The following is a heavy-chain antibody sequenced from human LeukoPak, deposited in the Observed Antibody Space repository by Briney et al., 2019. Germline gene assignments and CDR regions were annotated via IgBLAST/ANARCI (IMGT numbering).Heavy chain of an antibody. D-gene: IGHD3-16*01. CDR2: ITGSSSYI. J-gene: IGHJ4*02. V-gene: IGHV3-21*01. CDR1: GFSFKCYS. CDR3: ERDRVEGGEAFDS. Sequence: GVSLRLYCAASGFSFKCYSMDWLRQAPGKGREWVSSITGSSSYISYAVSVKGRFTISTDNAANSLFLQMNSLRPEATAVYFCERDRVEGGEAFDSWGQGTLVTVSS.